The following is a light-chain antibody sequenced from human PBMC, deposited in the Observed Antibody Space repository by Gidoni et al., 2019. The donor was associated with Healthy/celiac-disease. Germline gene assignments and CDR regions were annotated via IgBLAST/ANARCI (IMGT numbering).Light chain of an antibody. V-gene: IGKV3-11*01. CDR2: DAS. Sequence: DIVLTQSPATLSLSPGERATLSCRASQIVSSYLAWYQQKPGQAPRLLIYDASNRATGIPARFSGSGSGTDFTLTISSLEPEDFAVYYCQQRGSWPRTFGQGTKVEIK. J-gene: IGKJ1*01. CDR1: QIVSSY. CDR3: QQRGSWPRT.